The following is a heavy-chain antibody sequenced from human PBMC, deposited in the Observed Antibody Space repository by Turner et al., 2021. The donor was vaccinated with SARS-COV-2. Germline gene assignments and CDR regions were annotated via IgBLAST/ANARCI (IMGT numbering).Heavy chain of an antibody. V-gene: IGHV4-39*01. CDR1: GGSISSSSYY. Sequence: QLQLQESGPGLVKPSETLSLTCTVSGGSISSSSYYWGWIRQPPGKGLEWIGSIYYSGSTYYNPSVKSRVTISVDTSKNQFSLKLSSVTAADTAVYYCARSGWSLWYFDYWGQGTLVTVSS. D-gene: IGHD6-19*01. CDR2: IYYSGST. J-gene: IGHJ4*02. CDR3: ARSGWSLWYFDY.